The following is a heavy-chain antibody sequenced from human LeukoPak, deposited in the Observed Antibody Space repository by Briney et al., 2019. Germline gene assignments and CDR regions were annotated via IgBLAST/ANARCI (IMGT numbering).Heavy chain of an antibody. D-gene: IGHD2-15*01. CDR1: GYPLRSGYF. CDR3: AREGQGSYFHPIDY. CDR2: IYHSGST. Sequence: SETLSLTCTVSGYPLRSGYFWVWIRQPPGKGLEWIGSIYHSGSTYYNPSLKSRVTISVDTSKNHFSLKLSSVTAADTAVYYCAREGQGSYFHPIDYWGQGTLVTVSS. J-gene: IGHJ4*02. V-gene: IGHV4-38-2*02.